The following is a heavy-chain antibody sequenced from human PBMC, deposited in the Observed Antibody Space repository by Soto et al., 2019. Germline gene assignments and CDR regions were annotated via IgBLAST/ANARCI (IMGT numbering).Heavy chain of an antibody. D-gene: IGHD6-19*01. CDR1: GFTFSSYG. CDR3: ARDGEGYSSGWYRDAFDI. Sequence: QVQLVESGGGVVQPGRSLRLSCAASGFTFSSYGMHWVRQAPGKGLEWVAVIWYDGSNKYYADSVKGRFTISRDNSKNTLYLQMNSLRAEDTAVYYCARDGEGYSSGWYRDAFDIWGQGTMVTVSS. J-gene: IGHJ3*02. V-gene: IGHV3-33*01. CDR2: IWYDGSNK.